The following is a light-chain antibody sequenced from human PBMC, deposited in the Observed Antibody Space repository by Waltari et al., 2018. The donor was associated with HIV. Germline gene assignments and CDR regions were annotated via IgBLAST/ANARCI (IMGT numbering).Light chain of an antibody. CDR2: GVT. V-gene: IGLV2-8*01. Sequence: TSSDVGGYNYVSWYQQHPGKAPKLIIYGVTERPSGVPDRFSASKSGNTASLTVSGLQAEDEADYYCSSYAGSNNIFGTGTKVTVL. CDR3: SSYAGSNNI. J-gene: IGLJ1*01. CDR1: SSDVGGYNY.